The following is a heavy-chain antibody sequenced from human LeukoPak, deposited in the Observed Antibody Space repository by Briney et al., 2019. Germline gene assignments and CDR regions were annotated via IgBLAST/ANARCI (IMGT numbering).Heavy chain of an antibody. V-gene: IGHV3-23*01. Sequence: GGSLTLSCAASGFTFSSYAVTWVRQAPGKGLEWVSGISGSGGNTYYTDSVRGRLSISRDNSKNTLYLQVNSLRAEDTAVYYCAKGRTEGGTLALDYWGQGTLVTVSS. D-gene: IGHD6-19*01. J-gene: IGHJ4*02. CDR3: AKGRTEGGTLALDY. CDR2: ISGSGGNT. CDR1: GFTFSSYA.